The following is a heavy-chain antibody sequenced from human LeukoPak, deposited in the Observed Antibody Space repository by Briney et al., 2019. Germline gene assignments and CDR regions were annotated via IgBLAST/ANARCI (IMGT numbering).Heavy chain of an antibody. CDR1: GYTFTSYD. D-gene: IGHD3-22*01. J-gene: IGHJ3*02. CDR2: MNPNSGNT. CDR3: ASSNGITMIVVVVDAFDI. Sequence: ASVKVSCKASGYTFTSYDINWVRQATGQGLEWMGWMNPNSGNTGYAQKFQGRVTMTRNTSISTAYMELSSLRSEDTAVYYCASSNGITMIVVVVDAFDIWGQGTMVTVSS. V-gene: IGHV1-8*01.